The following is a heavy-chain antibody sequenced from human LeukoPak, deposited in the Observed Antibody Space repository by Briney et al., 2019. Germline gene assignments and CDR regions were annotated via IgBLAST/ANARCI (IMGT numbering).Heavy chain of an antibody. D-gene: IGHD3-9*01. V-gene: IGHV1-69*05. CDR3: ARGYYDILTGYYQFDY. CDR2: IIPIFGTA. J-gene: IGHJ4*02. Sequence: GASVKVSCKASRGTFSSYAISWVRQAPGQGLEWMGGIIPIFGTANYAQKFQGRVTITTDESTSTAYMELSSLRSEDTAVYYCARGYYDILTGYYQFDYWGQGTLVTVSS. CDR1: RGTFSSYA.